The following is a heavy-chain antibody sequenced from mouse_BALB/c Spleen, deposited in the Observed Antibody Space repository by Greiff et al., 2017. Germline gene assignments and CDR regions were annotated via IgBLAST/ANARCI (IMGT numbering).Heavy chain of an antibody. D-gene: IGHD1-2*01. CDR3: VRPFYYGYGWWYFDV. V-gene: IGHV10-1*02. Sequence: EVKLVESGGGLVQPKGSLKLSCAASGFTFNTYAMNWVRQAPGKGLEWVARIRSKSNNYATYYADSVKDRFTISRDDSQSMLYLQMNNLKTEDTAMYYCVRPFYYGYGWWYFDVWGAGTTVTVSS. CDR2: IRSKSNNYAT. J-gene: IGHJ1*01. CDR1: GFTFNTYA.